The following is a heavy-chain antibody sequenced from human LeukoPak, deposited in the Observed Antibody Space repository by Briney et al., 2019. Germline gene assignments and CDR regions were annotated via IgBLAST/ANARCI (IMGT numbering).Heavy chain of an antibody. J-gene: IGHJ4*02. V-gene: IGHV3-11*04. CDR3: AKAPREVRGYLGGLIDY. CDR1: GFPFSDYY. Sequence: GGSLRLSCAASGFPFSDYYMSWIRQAPGKGLEWVSYITSGGSTMYYADSVKGRFTISRDNSKNTLYLQMNSLRAEDTAVYYCAKAPREVRGYLGGLIDYWGQGTLVTVSS. D-gene: IGHD3-10*01. CDR2: ITSGGSTM.